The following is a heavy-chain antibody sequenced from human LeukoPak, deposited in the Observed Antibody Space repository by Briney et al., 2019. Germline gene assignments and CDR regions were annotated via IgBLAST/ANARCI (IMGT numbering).Heavy chain of an antibody. D-gene: IGHD4-11*01. CDR2: INHSGST. J-gene: IGHJ6*03. V-gene: IGHV4-34*01. CDR3: ARDAPYSFDYYYYYYMDV. Sequence: SETLSLTCAVYGGSFSGYYWSWIRQPPGKGLEWIGEINHSGSTNYNPSLKSRVTISVDTSKNQFSLKLSSVTAADTAVYYCARDAPYSFDYYYYYYMDVWGKGTTVTVSS. CDR1: GGSFSGYY.